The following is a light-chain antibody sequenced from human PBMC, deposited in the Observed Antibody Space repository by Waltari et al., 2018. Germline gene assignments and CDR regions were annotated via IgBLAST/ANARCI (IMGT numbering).Light chain of an antibody. J-gene: IGKJ4*01. CDR1: QGIGSY. CDR2: AAS. V-gene: IGKV1-8*01. CDR3: QQYYSYPPT. Sequence: AIRMTQSPSSLSASTGDRATITCRAIQGIGSYLAWYQQKPGKAPKLLIYAASTLPSWVPSRFGGSGSGTDFTLTISCLQSEDFATYYCQQYYSYPPTFGGGTKVEIK.